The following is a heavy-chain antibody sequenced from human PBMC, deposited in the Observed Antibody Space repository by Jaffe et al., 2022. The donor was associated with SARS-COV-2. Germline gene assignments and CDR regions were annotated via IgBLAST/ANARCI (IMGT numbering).Heavy chain of an antibody. V-gene: IGHV3-48*02. CDR1: GLTFRTDD. CDR3: AREYRKLARLGGMDV. J-gene: IGHJ6*02. Sequence: EVKLVESGGGLVQPGGSLRLSCVASGLTFRTDDMNWVRQAPGKGLEWVSYISDSSRYIYYADSVKGRFTISRDNAKNSLYLQMYSLRDEDTAVYYCAREYRKLARLGGMDVWGQGTTVTVSS. CDR2: ISDSSRYI. D-gene: IGHD1-7*01.